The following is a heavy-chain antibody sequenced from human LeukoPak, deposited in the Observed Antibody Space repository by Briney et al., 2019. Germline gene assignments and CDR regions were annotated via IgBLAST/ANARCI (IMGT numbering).Heavy chain of an antibody. CDR3: VKVLRIAATGSFDY. CDR2: ISSSSSNI. V-gene: IGHV3-48*02. CDR1: GFTFSSYN. D-gene: IGHD6-13*01. Sequence: PGGSRRLSCAASGFTFSSYNMNWVRQAPGKGLEWVSYISSSSSNIYYADSVEGRFTISRDNAKNSLYLQMNSLRDEDTAVYYCVKVLRIAATGSFDYWGQGTLVTVSS. J-gene: IGHJ4*02.